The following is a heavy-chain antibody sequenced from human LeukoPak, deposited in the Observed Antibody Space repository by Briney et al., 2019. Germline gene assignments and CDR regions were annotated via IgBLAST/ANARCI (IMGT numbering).Heavy chain of an antibody. CDR3: ARARYSSGWDFDY. CDR1: GFTFSSYS. D-gene: IGHD6-19*01. CDR2: ISSSSTI. V-gene: IGHV3-48*04. J-gene: IGHJ4*02. Sequence: GGSLRLSCAASGFTFSSYSMNWVRQAPGKGLEWVSYISSSSTIYYADSVKGRFTISRDNAKNSLYLQMNSLRAEDTAVYYCARARYSSGWDFDYWGQGTLVTVSS.